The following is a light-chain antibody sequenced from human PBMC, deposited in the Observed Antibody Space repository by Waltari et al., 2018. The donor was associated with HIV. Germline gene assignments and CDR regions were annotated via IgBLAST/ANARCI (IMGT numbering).Light chain of an antibody. V-gene: IGKV1-5*03. CDR1: QTIRSW. Sequence: IQMTQSTTILTASVGDRVTLTCRASQTIRSWLAWYQQKPGKAPNLLIYKASKLKSGVPSRFSGSGSGTDYTLTISSLQPDDSATYYCRQYQSYSQTFGQGTKLEIK. CDR2: KAS. J-gene: IGKJ2*01. CDR3: RQYQSYSQT.